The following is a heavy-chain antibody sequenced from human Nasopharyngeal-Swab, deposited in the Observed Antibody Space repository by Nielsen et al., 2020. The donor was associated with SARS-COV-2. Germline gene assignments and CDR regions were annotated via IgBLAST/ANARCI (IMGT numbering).Heavy chain of an antibody. D-gene: IGHD1-26*01. J-gene: IGHJ4*02. V-gene: IGHV3-23*03. CDR3: ASDRYSGSYYDY. CDR1: GFTFSSYA. Sequence: GESLKISCAASGFTFSSYAMSWVRQAPGKGLEWVSVIYSGGSSTYYADSVKGRFTISRDNSKNTLYLQMNSLRAEDTAVYYCASDRYSGSYYDYWGQGTLVTVSS. CDR2: IYSGGSST.